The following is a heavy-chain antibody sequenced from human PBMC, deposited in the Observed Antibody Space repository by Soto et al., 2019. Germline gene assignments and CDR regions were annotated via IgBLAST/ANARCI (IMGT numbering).Heavy chain of an antibody. V-gene: IGHV1-69*13. J-gene: IGHJ4*02. CDR1: GGTFSSYR. CDR2: IVPIYRTA. D-gene: IGHD6-13*01. Sequence: SVKVSCKASGGTFSSYRINWVRQAPGQGLEWVGGIVPIYRTADYAQKFQGRVTITADESARTSYMVLRSLKSQDTAVYYCVRDSGAKLSSSWGQGTLVTVSS. CDR3: VRDSGAKLSSS.